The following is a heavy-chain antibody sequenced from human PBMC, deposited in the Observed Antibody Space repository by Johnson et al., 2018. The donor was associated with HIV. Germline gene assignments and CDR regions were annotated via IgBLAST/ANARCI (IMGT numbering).Heavy chain of an antibody. CDR1: VSPFSRYY. Sequence: VHRVESPPGLVSPAGSQWTSFASSVSPFSRYYMHCVRHVTGIVLGPLSALGSDGDTHHPGPDKRRFTTSRDSSKDTLYVQMNRLRGEDTAVYYCARDPDPFREYHGDAFDIWGQGTVVTVSS. J-gene: IGHJ3*02. CDR3: ARDPDPFREYHGDAFDI. CDR2: LGSDGDT. D-gene: IGHD3-10*01. V-gene: IGHV3-13*01.